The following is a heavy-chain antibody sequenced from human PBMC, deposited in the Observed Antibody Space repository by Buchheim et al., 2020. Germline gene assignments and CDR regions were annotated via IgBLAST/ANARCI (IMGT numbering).Heavy chain of an antibody. CDR3: AKSLNYYDSSGYLSHYYYMDV. CDR1: GGTFSKYG. J-gene: IGHJ6*03. Sequence: QVQLVQSGAEVKKPGSSVKVSCKASGGTFSKYGISWVRQAPGQGLEWMGGIIPFFRTANYAQKFQGRVTITADESTSTAYMEVISLRSEDTAVYYCAKSLNYYDSSGYLSHYYYMDVWGKGTT. CDR2: IIPFFRTA. D-gene: IGHD3-22*01. V-gene: IGHV1-69*01.